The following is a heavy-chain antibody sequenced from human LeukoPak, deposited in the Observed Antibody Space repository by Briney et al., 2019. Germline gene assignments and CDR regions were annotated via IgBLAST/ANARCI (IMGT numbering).Heavy chain of an antibody. V-gene: IGHV3-11*01. J-gene: IGHJ5*02. Sequence: GGSLRLSCAASGFTFSDYYMSWIRQAPGKGLEWVSYISSSGSTIYYADSVKGRFTISRDNAKNSLYLQMNSLRAEDTAVYYCARARRWMVRGVSTWFDPWGQGTLVTVSS. CDR2: ISSSGSTI. CDR3: ARARRWMVRGVSTWFDP. D-gene: IGHD3-10*01. CDR1: GFTFSDYY.